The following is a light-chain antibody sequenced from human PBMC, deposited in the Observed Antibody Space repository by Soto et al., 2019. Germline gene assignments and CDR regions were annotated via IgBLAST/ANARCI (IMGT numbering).Light chain of an antibody. CDR2: DTS. CDR3: LLSYSGALVV. V-gene: IGLV7-46*01. J-gene: IGLJ2*01. CDR1: TGAVTSGHY. Sequence: QTVVTQEPSLTVSPGGTVTLTCGSSTGAVTSGHYPYWFQQKPSQAPRTLIYDTSNKHSWTPARFSGSLLGGKAALTLSGAQPEDEAEYYCLLSYSGALVVFGGGTKFTVL.